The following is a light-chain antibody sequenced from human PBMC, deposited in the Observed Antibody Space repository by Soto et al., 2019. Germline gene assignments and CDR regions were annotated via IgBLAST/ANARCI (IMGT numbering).Light chain of an antibody. J-gene: IGKJ1*01. V-gene: IGKV3-20*01. CDR1: QPVGRSY. CDR2: GTS. CDR3: QQYDSTPPWT. Sequence: VVLTQSPGILYLSPGERATLSCRASQPVGRSYLAWYQQKPGQPPRLLIFGTSTRATGIPDRFSGGGSGTEFTLTISRLDPEVFAVYYCQQYDSTPPWTFGQGTRVEVK.